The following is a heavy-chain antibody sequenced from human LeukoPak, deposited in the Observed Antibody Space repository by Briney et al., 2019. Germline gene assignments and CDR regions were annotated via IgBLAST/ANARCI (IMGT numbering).Heavy chain of an antibody. D-gene: IGHD4-17*01. CDR3: ARDSYYGDYPFGY. J-gene: IGHJ4*02. V-gene: IGHV3-30*04. CDR1: GFTFSSYA. Sequence: PGRSLRLSCAASGFTFSSYAMHWVRQAPGKGLEWVAVISYDGSNKYYADSVKGRFTISRDNSKNTLYLQMNSLRAEDAAVYYCARDSYYGDYPFGYWGQGTLVTVSS. CDR2: ISYDGSNK.